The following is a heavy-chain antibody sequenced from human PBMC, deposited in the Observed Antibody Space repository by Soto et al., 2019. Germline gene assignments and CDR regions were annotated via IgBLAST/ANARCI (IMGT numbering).Heavy chain of an antibody. J-gene: IGHJ6*02. V-gene: IGHV3-33*08. CDR2: ICLDGSDK. Sequence: GGPLRLSCAASGFTFSIFAIHWVRRATGKGLDCVSVICLDGSDKHYPDSVKGRFTISRDNSKNTLYLEMNSLRAEDTGVYYCARQLAVPYSGYAMDVWGQGTTVTVSS. CDR1: GFTFSIFA. CDR3: ARQLAVPYSGYAMDV. D-gene: IGHD2-21*01.